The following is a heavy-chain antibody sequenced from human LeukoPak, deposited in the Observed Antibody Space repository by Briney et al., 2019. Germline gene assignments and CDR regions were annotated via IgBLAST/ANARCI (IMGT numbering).Heavy chain of an antibody. Sequence: SETLSLTCAVYGGSFSGYYWSWIRQPPGKGLEWIGSIYHSGSTYYNPSLKSRVTISVDTSKNQFSLKLSSVTAADTAVYYCARVPGGSGSYYWFDYWGQGTLVTVSS. CDR1: GGSFSGYY. D-gene: IGHD1-26*01. CDR2: IYHSGST. V-gene: IGHV4-34*01. J-gene: IGHJ4*02. CDR3: ARVPGGSGSYYWFDY.